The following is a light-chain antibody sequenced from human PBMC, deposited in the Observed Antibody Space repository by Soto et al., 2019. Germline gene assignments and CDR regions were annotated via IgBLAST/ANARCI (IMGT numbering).Light chain of an antibody. CDR3: QQYNNWPPLT. J-gene: IGKJ4*01. CDR1: QSVSSN. CDR2: GAS. Sequence: EIVMTQSPATLSVSPGERATLSCRASQSVSSNLAWYQQKPGQAPRLLIYGASTRATGIPARFSGSGSGTEVTLNISSLQSEDCAVYYCQQYNNWPPLTFGGGTKVEIK. V-gene: IGKV3-15*01.